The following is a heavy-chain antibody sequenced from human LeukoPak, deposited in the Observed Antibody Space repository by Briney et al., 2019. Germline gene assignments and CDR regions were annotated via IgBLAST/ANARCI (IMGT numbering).Heavy chain of an antibody. CDR2: IKHDGSEK. CDR3: ARAPRYYYDSSGYYTGYYFDY. CDR1: GFTFSTYW. V-gene: IGHV3-7*01. D-gene: IGHD3-22*01. Sequence: GGSLRLSCAASGFTFSTYWMSWVRRAPGKGLEWVANIKHDGSEKHYVDSVKGRFTISRDNAKNSLYLQMNSLRAEDTAVYYCARAPRYYYDSSGYYTGYYFDYWGQGTLATVSS. J-gene: IGHJ4*02.